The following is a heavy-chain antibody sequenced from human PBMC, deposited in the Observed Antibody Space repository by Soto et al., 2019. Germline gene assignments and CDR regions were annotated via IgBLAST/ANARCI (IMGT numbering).Heavy chain of an antibody. Sequence: SETLSLTCSVSGGSLLSYYWTWIRQPPGKGLEWIGHVYYSGSTSYNPSLNSRVTISIDRSKMQFSLSLNSVTTADTAMFYCARAPPRASAGDYYFDSWGQGILVTVSS. CDR2: VYYSGST. J-gene: IGHJ4*02. CDR3: ARAPPRASAGDYYFDS. D-gene: IGHD6-13*01. CDR1: GGSLLSYY. V-gene: IGHV4-59*01.